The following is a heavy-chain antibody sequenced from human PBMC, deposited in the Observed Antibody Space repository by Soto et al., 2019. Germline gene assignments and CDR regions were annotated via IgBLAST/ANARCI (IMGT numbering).Heavy chain of an antibody. CDR2: INHSGST. CDR1: GGSFSGYY. Sequence: SETLSLTSAVYGGSFSGYYWSWIRQPPGKGLEWIGEINHSGSTNYNPSLKSRVTISVDTSKNQFSLKLSSVTAADTAVYYCARGRGSIAAEDSTFDYWGQGTLVTVSS. CDR3: ARGRGSIAAEDSTFDY. D-gene: IGHD6-13*01. J-gene: IGHJ4*02. V-gene: IGHV4-34*01.